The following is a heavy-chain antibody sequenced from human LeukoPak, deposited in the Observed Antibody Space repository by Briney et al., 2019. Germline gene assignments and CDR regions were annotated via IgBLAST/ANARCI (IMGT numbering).Heavy chain of an antibody. CDR1: GGSFSSGAYY. CDR2: IHYSGSP. J-gene: IGHJ5*02. D-gene: IGHD3-22*01. CDR3: ARDSGYDSSGFYYGGFDP. V-gene: IGHV4-31*03. Sequence: SETLFLTCSVSGGSFSSGAYYWSWIRQLPVKGLEWIGYIHYSGSPYYNPSLKSRVSISVDTSKNQYSLKLSSVTAADTAVYYCARDSGYDSSGFYYGGFDPWGQGTLVTVSS.